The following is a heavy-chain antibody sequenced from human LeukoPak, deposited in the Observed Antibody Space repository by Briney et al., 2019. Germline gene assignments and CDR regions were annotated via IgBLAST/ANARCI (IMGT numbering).Heavy chain of an antibody. V-gene: IGHV3-30*03. Sequence: GGSLRLSCAASGFTFSSYGMHWVRQAPGKGLEWVAFISYDGSNKYYADSVKGRFTISRDNSKNTLYLQMNSLRAEDTAVYYCARAVQYDGDYVRPGVTNWFDPWGQGTLVSVSS. J-gene: IGHJ5*02. D-gene: IGHD4-17*01. CDR1: GFTFSSYG. CDR3: ARAVQYDGDYVRPGVTNWFDP. CDR2: ISYDGSNK.